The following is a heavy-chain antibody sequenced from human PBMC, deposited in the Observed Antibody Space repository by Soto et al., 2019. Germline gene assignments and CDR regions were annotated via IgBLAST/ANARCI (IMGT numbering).Heavy chain of an antibody. CDR1: GYTFTSYY. CDR3: ARVGRYSYGGVEY. J-gene: IGHJ4*02. Sequence: QVQLVQSGAEVKKPGASVKVSCKASGYTFTSYYMHWVRQAPGQGLEWMGIINPSGGSTTYAQKSRXRXXMTGHTSTSTVYMEPSSLRSSDPAVYYCARVGRYSYGGVEYWGQGTLVTVSS. D-gene: IGHD5-18*01. V-gene: IGHV1-46*01. CDR2: INPSGGST.